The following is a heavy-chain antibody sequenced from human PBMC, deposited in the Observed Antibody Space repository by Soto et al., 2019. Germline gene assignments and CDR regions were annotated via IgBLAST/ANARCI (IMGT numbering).Heavy chain of an antibody. D-gene: IGHD3-9*01. CDR2: IRSKTNSYAT. CDR3: TRVRYFDYDAFDI. CDR1: GFTFSAFA. V-gene: IGHV3-73*01. Sequence: EVQLVESGGGLVQPGGSLKLSCAASGFTFSAFAMHWVRQASGKGLEWVGRIRSKTNSYATAYAASVKARFTISRDDSKNTAYLQMHSLKTDDTAVYYCTRVRYFDYDAFDIWGQGTMVTVSS. J-gene: IGHJ3*02.